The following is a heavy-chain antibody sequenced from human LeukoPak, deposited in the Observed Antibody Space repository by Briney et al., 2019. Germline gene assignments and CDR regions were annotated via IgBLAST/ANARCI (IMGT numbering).Heavy chain of an antibody. CDR3: AKGSWTYLDDFDV. V-gene: IGHV3-9*01. J-gene: IGHJ3*01. CDR2: IDWNGGRT. Sequence: PGGSLRLSCAASGFTFDDYAMHWVRQAPGKGLEWVSGIDWNGGRTLYADSVKGRFTISRDNAQNSQYLQMNSLRPEDTSLYYCAKGSWTYLDDFDVWGQGTMVTVSS. D-gene: IGHD1-7*01. CDR1: GFTFDDYA.